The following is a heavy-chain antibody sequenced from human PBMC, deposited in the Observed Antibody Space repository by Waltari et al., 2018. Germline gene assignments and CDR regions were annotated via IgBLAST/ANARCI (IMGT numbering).Heavy chain of an antibody. Sequence: QVQLQQWGAGLLKPSETLSLTCAVYGGSFSGYYWSWIRQPPGKGLELIGEINHSGSTNYTPSLKSRVTISVDTSKNQFSLKLSSVTAADTAVYYCARGPYGSGSYYNWGQGTLVTVSS. CDR2: INHSGST. J-gene: IGHJ4*02. CDR1: GGSFSGYY. V-gene: IGHV4-34*01. D-gene: IGHD3-10*01. CDR3: ARGPYGSGSYYN.